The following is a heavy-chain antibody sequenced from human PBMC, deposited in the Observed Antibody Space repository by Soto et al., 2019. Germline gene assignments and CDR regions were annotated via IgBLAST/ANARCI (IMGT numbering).Heavy chain of an antibody. V-gene: IGHV1-3*05. CDR3: AREGSVGAGTYWFDH. CDR1: GYTFTSYA. J-gene: IGHJ5*01. Sequence: QVQLVQSGAEEKKPGASVKVSCKASGYTFTSYAMHWVRQSPGQRLEWMGWINAGNGNTKYSQKLQGRVTITRDTYASTAYRELRSLRSEDTAVYYCAREGSVGAGTYWFDHWGQGTLVTVSS. CDR2: INAGNGNT. D-gene: IGHD6-19*01.